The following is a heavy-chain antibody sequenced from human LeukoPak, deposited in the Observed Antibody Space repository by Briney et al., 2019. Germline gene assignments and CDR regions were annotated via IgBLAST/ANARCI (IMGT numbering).Heavy chain of an antibody. CDR2: TYYSGST. CDR3: ARGLFGVFDY. CDR1: GGSISSYD. J-gene: IGHJ4*02. V-gene: IGHV4-59*01. D-gene: IGHD3-3*01. Sequence: IPSETLSLTCTASGGSISSYDWSWIRQPPGKGLEWIGYTYYSGSTNYNPSLKSRVTISVDTSKNQFSLKLSSVTAADTAVYDGARGLFGVFDYWGQGTLVTVSS.